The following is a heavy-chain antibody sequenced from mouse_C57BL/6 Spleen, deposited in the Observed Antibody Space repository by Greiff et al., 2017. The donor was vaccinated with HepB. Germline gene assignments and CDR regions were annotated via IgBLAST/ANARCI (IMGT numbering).Heavy chain of an antibody. CDR1: GFTFSDYY. J-gene: IGHJ4*01. CDR2: ISNGGGSS. V-gene: IGHV5-12*01. CDR3: ARHKIAVDY. Sequence: EVKLMESGGGLVQPGGSLKLSCAASGFTFSDYYMYWVRQTPEKRLEWVAYISNGGGSSYYPDTVKGRFTISRDNAKNTLYLQMSRLKSEDTAMYYCARHKIAVDYWGQGTSVTVSS.